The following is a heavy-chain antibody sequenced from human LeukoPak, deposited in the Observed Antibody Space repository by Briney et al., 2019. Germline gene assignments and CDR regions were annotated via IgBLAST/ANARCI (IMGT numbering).Heavy chain of an antibody. Sequence: GGSLRLSCTASGFTFGDYAMSWFRQAPGKGLEWVGFIRSKAYGGTTGYAASVKGRFTISRDDSKSIAYLQMNSLKTEDTAVYYCTRDHSSSWYDPYYFDYWGQGTLVTVSS. CDR2: IRSKAYGGTT. CDR1: GFTFGDYA. D-gene: IGHD6-13*01. V-gene: IGHV3-49*03. J-gene: IGHJ4*02. CDR3: TRDHSSSWYDPYYFDY.